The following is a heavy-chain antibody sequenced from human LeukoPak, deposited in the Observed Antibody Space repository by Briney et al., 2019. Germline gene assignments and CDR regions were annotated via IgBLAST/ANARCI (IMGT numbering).Heavy chain of an antibody. V-gene: IGHV5-51*01. CDR1: GYSFTSYW. CDR3: ARRVAAIHAFDV. CDR2: IYPGDSGT. Sequence: GESLKISFQGSGYSFTSYWIAWVRQMPGKGLEWMGIIYPGDSGTRYSPSFQGQVTISADKSISTAYLQWSSLKASDTAMYYCARRVAAIHAFDVWGQGTMVTVSS. J-gene: IGHJ3*01. D-gene: IGHD2-15*01.